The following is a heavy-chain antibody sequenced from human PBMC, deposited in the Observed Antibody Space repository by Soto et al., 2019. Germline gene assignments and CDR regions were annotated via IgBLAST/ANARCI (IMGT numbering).Heavy chain of an antibody. CDR3: ARDKDRLQLGGNYYYIMDV. CDR2: IIPIFPTP. V-gene: IGHV1-69*12. J-gene: IGHJ6*02. D-gene: IGHD1-1*01. CDR1: GGTFRTAA. Sequence: QVQLVQSGAEVKKPGSSVKISCKASGGTFRTAAFSWVRQAPGQGLEWMGGIIPIFPTPDYAQKFQGRVTITADXPXTXTXXAMTSLRSEDTAIYYCARDKDRLQLGGNYYYIMDVWGQGTTVTVSS.